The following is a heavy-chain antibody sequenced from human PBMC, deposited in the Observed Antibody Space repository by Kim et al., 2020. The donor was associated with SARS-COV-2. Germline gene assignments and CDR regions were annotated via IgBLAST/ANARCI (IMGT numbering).Heavy chain of an antibody. J-gene: IGHJ4*02. CDR3: ARAGRFLEWSYFGY. D-gene: IGHD3-3*01. CDR2: VYYTGST. CDR1: GDSFSDYY. Sequence: SETLSLTCNISGDSFSDYYWSWIRQPPGKGLEWIGYVYYTGSTNYNPALKSRVAISLDTSKNQFSLKVNSVTAADTAMYYCARAGRFLEWSYFGYWGQGILVTVSS. V-gene: IGHV4-59*01.